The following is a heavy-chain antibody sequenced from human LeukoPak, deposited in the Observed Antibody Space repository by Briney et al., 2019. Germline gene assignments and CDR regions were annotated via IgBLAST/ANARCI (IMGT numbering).Heavy chain of an antibody. CDR1: GFTFSSYA. CDR2: ISYDGSNK. V-gene: IGHV3-30*04. J-gene: IGHJ3*02. D-gene: IGHD6-19*01. Sequence: GGSLRLSCAASGFTFSSYAMHWVRQAPGKGLEWVAVISYDGSNKYYADSVKGRFTISRDNSKNTLYLQMNSLRAEDTAVYYCARDVSSGWYRGAFDIWGQGTMVTVSS. CDR3: ARDVSSGWYRGAFDI.